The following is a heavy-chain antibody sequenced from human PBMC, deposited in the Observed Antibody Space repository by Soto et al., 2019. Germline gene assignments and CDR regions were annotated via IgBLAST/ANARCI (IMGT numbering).Heavy chain of an antibody. CDR2: INPNSGGT. CDR3: ARGDSDCSSTSCLSWFDP. V-gene: IGHV1-2*02. D-gene: IGHD2-2*01. Sequence: ASVKVSCKASGYTFTGYYMHWVRQAPGQGLEWMGWINPNSGGTNYAQKFQGRVTMTRDTSISTAYMELSRLRSDDTAVYYCARGDSDCSSTSCLSWFDPWGQGTLVTVSS. J-gene: IGHJ5*02. CDR1: GYTFTGYY.